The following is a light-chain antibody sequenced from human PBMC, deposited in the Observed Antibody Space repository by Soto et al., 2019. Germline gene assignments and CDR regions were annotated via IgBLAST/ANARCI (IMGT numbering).Light chain of an antibody. CDR1: RSNLGINF. CDR3: ATWDGSLSVGV. V-gene: IGLV1-51*02. J-gene: IGLJ1*01. CDR2: ENN. Sequence: QSVLTQPTSVSAAPEQKVTISCSGGRSNLGINFVSWYQQFPGGVPKLLIYENNKRPSGIPDRFSGAKSGTSATLDITGLQAGDEADYYCATWDGSLSVGVFGGGTKVTVL.